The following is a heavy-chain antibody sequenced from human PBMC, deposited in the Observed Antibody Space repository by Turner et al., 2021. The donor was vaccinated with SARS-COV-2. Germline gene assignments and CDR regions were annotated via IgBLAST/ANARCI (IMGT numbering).Heavy chain of an antibody. D-gene: IGHD1-26*01. CDR1: GYTFTSYY. CDR3: ARDLTIVGATSLDYYYGMDV. V-gene: IGHV1-46*03. Sequence: QVQLVQSGAEVKKPGASVKVSCKASGYTFTSYYMQWVRQAPGQGLEWMGIINPSGGSTSYAQKFQGRVTMTRDTSTSTVYMEMSSLRSEDTAVYCCARDLTIVGATSLDYYYGMDVWGQGTTVTVSS. CDR2: INPSGGST. J-gene: IGHJ6*02.